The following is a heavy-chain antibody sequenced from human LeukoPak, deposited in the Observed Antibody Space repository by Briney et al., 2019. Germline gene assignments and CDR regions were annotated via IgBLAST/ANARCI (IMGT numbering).Heavy chain of an antibody. CDR2: IYYSGST. Sequence: SETLSLTCTVSGGSISSYYWSWIRQPPGKGLEWIGYIYYSGSTNYNPSLKSLVTISVDMSKNHFSLKLSSVTAADTAVYYCETADYGDVGYYYYGMDVWGQGTTVTVSS. D-gene: IGHD4-17*01. CDR1: GGSISSYY. V-gene: IGHV4-59*01. J-gene: IGHJ6*02. CDR3: ETADYGDVGYYYYGMDV.